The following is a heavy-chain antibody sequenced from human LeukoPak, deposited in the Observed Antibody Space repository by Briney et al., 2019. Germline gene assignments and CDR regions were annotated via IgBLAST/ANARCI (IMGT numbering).Heavy chain of an antibody. D-gene: IGHD5-18*01. CDR2: ITPSGGST. Sequence: ASVKVSCKASGYTFTTYYMHWVRQAPGQGLEWMGIITPSGGSTSYAQKFQGRVTMTRDTSTSTVYMELSSLRSEDTAVYYCARDGEVASSYGYYYYYMGVWGKGTTVTVSS. J-gene: IGHJ6*03. V-gene: IGHV1-46*01. CDR3: ARDGEVASSYGYYYYYMGV. CDR1: GYTFTTYY.